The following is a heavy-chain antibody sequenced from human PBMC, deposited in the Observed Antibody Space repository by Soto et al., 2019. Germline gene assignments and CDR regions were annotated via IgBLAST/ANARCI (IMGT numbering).Heavy chain of an antibody. Sequence: QVQLVESGGGVVQPGRSLRLSCAASGFTFSSYAMHWVRQAPGKGLEWVAVISYDGSNKYYADTVKGRFTISRDNSKNTLYLQMNSLRAEDTAVYYCARDGDTAEKRCWWASLWGQGTLVTVSS. V-gene: IGHV3-30-3*01. CDR3: ARDGDTAEKRCWWASL. D-gene: IGHD5-18*01. CDR1: GFTFSSYA. CDR2: ISYDGSNK. J-gene: IGHJ4*02.